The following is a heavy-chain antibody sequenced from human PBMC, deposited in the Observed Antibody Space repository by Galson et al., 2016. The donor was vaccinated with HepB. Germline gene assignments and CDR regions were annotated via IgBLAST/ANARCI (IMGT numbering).Heavy chain of an antibody. D-gene: IGHD3-10*01. Sequence: LSLTCTVSGGSISSRNYYWGWIRQPPGKGLEWIGSINYSGNTYYNPSLKSRVTMSIDTSKNQFSLRLSSVTAADTAVYYCARVAWYQYGSGSYDYWGQGTLVSVSS. CDR3: ARVAWYQYGSGSYDY. CDR2: INYSGNT. J-gene: IGHJ4*02. CDR1: GGSISSRNYY. V-gene: IGHV4-39*01.